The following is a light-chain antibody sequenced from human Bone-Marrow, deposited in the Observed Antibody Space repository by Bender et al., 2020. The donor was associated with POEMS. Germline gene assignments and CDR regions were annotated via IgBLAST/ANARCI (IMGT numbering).Light chain of an antibody. CDR1: SNDVGNYNT. CDR3: SSYTNLYPVA. CDR2: EVN. J-gene: IGLJ2*01. Sequence: QSVLTQPASVSGSPGQSVTISCTGSSNDVGNYNTVCWFQHHPGKGPKLLIYEVNNRPSGVSDRFSGSKSGNTASLTISGLQADDEADYYCSSYTNLYPVAFGGGTRLTV. V-gene: IGLV2-14*01.